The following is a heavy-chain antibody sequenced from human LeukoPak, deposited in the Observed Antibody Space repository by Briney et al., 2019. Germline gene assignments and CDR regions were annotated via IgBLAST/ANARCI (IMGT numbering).Heavy chain of an antibody. CDR1: GGSISSYY. CDR3: ARDLGSIAAAGTRWFDP. J-gene: IGHJ5*02. Sequence: SETLSLTCTVSGGSISSYYWSWIRQPAGKGLEWIGRIYTSGSTNYNPSLKSRVTMSVDTSKNQFSLKLSSVTAADTAVYYCARDLGSIAAAGTRWFDPWDQGTLVTVSS. D-gene: IGHD6-13*01. CDR2: IYTSGST. V-gene: IGHV4-4*07.